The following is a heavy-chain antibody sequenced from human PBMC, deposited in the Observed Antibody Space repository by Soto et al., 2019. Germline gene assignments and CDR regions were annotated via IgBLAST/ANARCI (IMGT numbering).Heavy chain of an antibody. Sequence: GESLKISCAASGFTFSSYSMNWVRQAPGKGLEWVSYISSSSSTIYYADSVKGRFTISRDNAKNSLYLQMNSLRAEDTAVYYCARPNWNDAFDYWGQGTLVTVSS. CDR2: ISSSSSTI. CDR1: GFTFSSYS. J-gene: IGHJ4*02. D-gene: IGHD1-1*01. CDR3: ARPNWNDAFDY. V-gene: IGHV3-48*01.